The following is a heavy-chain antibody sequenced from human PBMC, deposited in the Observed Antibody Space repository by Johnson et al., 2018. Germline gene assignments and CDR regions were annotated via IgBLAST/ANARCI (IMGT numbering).Heavy chain of an antibody. CDR1: GFTFSSYN. Sequence: VQLVESGGGLVKPGGSLRLSCAASGFTFSSYNMHWVRQAPGKGLEWVSSISSSSSYIYYAGSVKGRFTISRENAKNSFYLQLNSLRAGDTALYYCARDGSYYYYGMDVWGQGTMVTVSS. J-gene: IGHJ6*02. V-gene: IGHV3-21*01. CDR3: ARDGSYYYYGMDV. CDR2: ISSSSSYI.